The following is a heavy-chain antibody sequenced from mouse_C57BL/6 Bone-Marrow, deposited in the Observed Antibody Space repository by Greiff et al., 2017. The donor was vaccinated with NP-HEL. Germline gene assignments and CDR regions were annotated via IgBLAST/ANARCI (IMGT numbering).Heavy chain of an antibody. CDR2: LYPSDSYT. CDR1: GYTFTSYW. Sequence: QVQLQQPGAELVMPGASVKLSCKASGYTFTSYWMHWVKQRPGQGLEWIGELYPSDSYTNYNQKFKGKSTLTVDKSSSTAYMQLSSLTSEGSAVYCCARRFGDWGQGTTLTVSS. CDR3: ARRFGD. J-gene: IGHJ2*01. V-gene: IGHV1-69*01.